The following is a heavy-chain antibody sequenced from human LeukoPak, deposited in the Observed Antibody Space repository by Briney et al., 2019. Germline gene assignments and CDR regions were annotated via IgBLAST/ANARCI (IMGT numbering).Heavy chain of an antibody. CDR3: ARGLRLPSRSAPAVPHV. CDR1: GGAFSDYY. J-gene: IGHJ6*04. V-gene: IGHV4-34*01. CDR2: INHSGTT. Sequence: SETLSLTCAVYGGAFSDYYWNWIRQPPGKGLEWIGEINHSGTTNYNPSLKSRVTISVDTSKNQFSLRLSAVTAADTAVYHCARGLRLPSRSAPAVPHVWAKGTTVTVSA. D-gene: IGHD2-2*01.